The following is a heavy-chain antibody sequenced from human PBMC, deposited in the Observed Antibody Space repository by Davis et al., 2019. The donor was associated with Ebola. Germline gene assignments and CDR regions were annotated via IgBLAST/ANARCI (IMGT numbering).Heavy chain of an antibody. D-gene: IGHD3-22*01. V-gene: IGHV5-51*01. CDR2: IYPGDSDA. J-gene: IGHJ4*02. Sequence: GESLKISCKASGYSFLHYWIGWVRQMPGKGLEWMGIIYPGDSDARYSPSFQGQVTITADKSTSTAYLQWNSLKAADTAMYFCARHGYYYDVSGYPGYWGQGTLVTVSS. CDR3: ARHGYYYDVSGYPGY. CDR1: GYSFLHYW.